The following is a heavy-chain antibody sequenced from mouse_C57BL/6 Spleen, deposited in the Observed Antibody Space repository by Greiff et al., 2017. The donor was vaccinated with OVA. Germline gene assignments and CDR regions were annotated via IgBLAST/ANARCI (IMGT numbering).Heavy chain of an antibody. CDR1: GFTFNTYA. Sequence: EAGGGLVQPKGSLKLSCAASGFTFNTYAMHWVRQAPGKGLEWVARIRSKSSNYATYYADSVKDRFTISRDDSQSMLYLQMNNLKTEDTAMYYCVIETNWDRYFDYWGQGTTLTVSS. D-gene: IGHD4-1*01. CDR3: VIETNWDRYFDY. V-gene: IGHV10-3*01. J-gene: IGHJ2*01. CDR2: IRSKSSNYAT.